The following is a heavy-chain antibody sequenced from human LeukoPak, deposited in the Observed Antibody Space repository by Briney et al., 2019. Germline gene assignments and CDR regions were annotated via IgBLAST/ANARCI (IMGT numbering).Heavy chain of an antibody. Sequence: ASVKVSCKASGYTFTGYYMHWVRQAPGQGLEWMGWINPNSGGTNYAQKFQGRVTMTRDTSISTAYMELSRLRSDDTAVYYCARSPTGSGSYYGLDYWGQGTLVTVSP. CDR2: INPNSGGT. CDR1: GYTFTGYY. D-gene: IGHD1-26*01. J-gene: IGHJ4*02. CDR3: ARSPTGSGSYYGLDY. V-gene: IGHV1-2*02.